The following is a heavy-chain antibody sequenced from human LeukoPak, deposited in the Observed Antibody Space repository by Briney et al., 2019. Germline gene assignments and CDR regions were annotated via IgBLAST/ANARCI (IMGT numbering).Heavy chain of an antibody. Sequence: PGGSLRLSCAASGFTFSSYSMNWVRQAPGKGLEWVSSISSSSSYIYYADSVKGRFIISRDNAKNSLYLQMNSLRAEDTAVYYCARDLGTYSHFRPPSDYWGQGTLVTVSS. J-gene: IGHJ4*02. D-gene: IGHD3-10*01. CDR2: ISSSSSYI. V-gene: IGHV3-21*01. CDR3: ARDLGTYSHFRPPSDY. CDR1: GFTFSSYS.